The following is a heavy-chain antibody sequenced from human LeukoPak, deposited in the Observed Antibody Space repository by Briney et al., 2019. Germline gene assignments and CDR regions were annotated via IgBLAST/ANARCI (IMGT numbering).Heavy chain of an antibody. J-gene: IGHJ3*02. Sequence: GGSLRLSCEASGFTFSHYWMTWVRQAPGKGLECVANIKHDGSENYYVDSVKGRFTISRDNAQNSLYLQMNSLRAEDTAVYYCATYWRYSDWLLSEIWGLGTMVTVSS. V-gene: IGHV3-7*05. D-gene: IGHD3-9*01. CDR1: GFTFSHYW. CDR2: IKHDGSEN. CDR3: ATYWRYSDWLLSEI.